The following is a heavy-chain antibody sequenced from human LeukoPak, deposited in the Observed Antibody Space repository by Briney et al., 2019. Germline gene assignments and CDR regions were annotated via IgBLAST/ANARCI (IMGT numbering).Heavy chain of an antibody. V-gene: IGHV3-30*18. CDR2: ISYDGSNK. D-gene: IGHD5-18*01. Sequence: GGSLRLSCAASGFTFSSYGMPWVRQAPGKGLEWVAVISYDGSNKYYADSVKGRFTISRDNSKNTLYLQMNSLRAEDTAVYYCAKLLHVDTAMVTDYFDYWGQGTLVTVSS. J-gene: IGHJ4*02. CDR1: GFTFSSYG. CDR3: AKLLHVDTAMVTDYFDY.